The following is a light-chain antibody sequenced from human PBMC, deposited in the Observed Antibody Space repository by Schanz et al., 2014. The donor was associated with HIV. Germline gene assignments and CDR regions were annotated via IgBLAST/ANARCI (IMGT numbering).Light chain of an antibody. J-gene: IGLJ3*02. CDR3: QSYDSSLRV. CDR2: DVS. V-gene: IGLV2-14*01. Sequence: QSALTQPASVSGSPGQSITISCTGTSSDVGGYNYVSWYQQHPGKAPKLMIYDVSNRPSGVPARFSGSKSGSSASLAISGLQAEDEADYYCQSYDSSLRVFGGGTKLTVL. CDR1: SSDVGGYNY.